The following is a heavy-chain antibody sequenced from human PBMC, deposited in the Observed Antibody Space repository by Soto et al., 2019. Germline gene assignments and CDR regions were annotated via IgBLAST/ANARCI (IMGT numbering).Heavy chain of an antibody. D-gene: IGHD1-1*01. CDR1: GGSISTVGHY. J-gene: IGHJ4*02. CDR3: ARATGTLRSRNCDY. CDR2: IYHTGST. V-gene: IGHV4-31*03. Sequence: SETLSLTCLVSGGSISTVGHYWTWIRQPPGKGLEWIGSIYHTGSTYYSKSLRSRLTMSVDTSKSQFSLRLSSVTAADKAVYYCARATGTLRSRNCDYWGQGSLVTVSS.